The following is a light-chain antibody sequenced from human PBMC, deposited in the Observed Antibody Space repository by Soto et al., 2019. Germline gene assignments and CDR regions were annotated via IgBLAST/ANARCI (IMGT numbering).Light chain of an antibody. V-gene: IGKV2-28*01. CDR3: MQALQTRYT. J-gene: IGKJ2*01. CDR1: QSLLHSNGYNY. CDR2: LGS. Sequence: DVVMTQSPLSLPVTPGEPASISCRSSQSLLHSNGYNYLDWYLQKPGQSPQLLIYLGSNRASGVPDRFSGSGSGTDFTLIISRVEAEDVGSYYCMQALQTRYTFGQGTKLEIK.